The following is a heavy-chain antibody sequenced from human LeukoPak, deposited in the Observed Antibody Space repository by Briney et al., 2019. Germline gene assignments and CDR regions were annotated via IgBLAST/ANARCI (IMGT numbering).Heavy chain of an antibody. Sequence: KVSCKVSGYTLTELSMHWVRQAPGKGLDWMGGFDPEDGETIYAQKFQGRVTMTEDTSTDTACMELSSLRSEDTAVYYCATSYNWNDTPPGAFDIWGQGTMVTVSS. CDR2: FDPEDGET. D-gene: IGHD1-1*01. CDR3: ATSYNWNDTPPGAFDI. J-gene: IGHJ3*02. CDR1: GYTLTELS. V-gene: IGHV1-24*01.